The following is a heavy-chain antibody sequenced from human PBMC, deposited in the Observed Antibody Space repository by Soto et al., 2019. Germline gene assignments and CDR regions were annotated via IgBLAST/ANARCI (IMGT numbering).Heavy chain of an antibody. Sequence: SVKVACKASGFTFTSSAEHWVREARGQRLEWIGWIVVGSGNTNYAQKFQERVTITRDMSTSTAYMELSSLRSEDTAVYYCAADGGGLQFGYGMGVWGQGTTFTVYS. CDR1: GFTFTSSA. D-gene: IGHD3-10*01. CDR2: IVVGSGNT. J-gene: IGHJ6*02. CDR3: AADGGGLQFGYGMGV. V-gene: IGHV1-58*01.